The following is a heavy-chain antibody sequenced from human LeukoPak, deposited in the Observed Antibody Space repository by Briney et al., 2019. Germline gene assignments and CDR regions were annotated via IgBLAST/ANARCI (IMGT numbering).Heavy chain of an antibody. CDR1: GDSIDSYY. Sequence: PLETLSLTCTVSGDSIDSYYWSWIRQPPGEGLQWIGYVFYSGPTNYDASLKSRAAISVDRSKNQFSLKLTSVSAADTAVYYCAGRSARYFDSWGQGTPVTVSS. J-gene: IGHJ4*02. V-gene: IGHV4-59*01. CDR3: AGRSARYFDS. CDR2: VFYSGPT. D-gene: IGHD1-26*01.